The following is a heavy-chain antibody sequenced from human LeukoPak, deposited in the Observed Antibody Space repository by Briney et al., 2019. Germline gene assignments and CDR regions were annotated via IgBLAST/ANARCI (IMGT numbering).Heavy chain of an antibody. Sequence: GGSLRLSCAASGFTFSSYAMSWVRQAPGKGMEWVSAISGSGGSTYYADSVKGRFTISRDNAKNSLYLQMNSLRAQDTAVYYCAREGWELQNKEAFDIWGQGTMVSVSS. V-gene: IGHV3-23*01. D-gene: IGHD1-26*01. CDR1: GFTFSSYA. CDR2: ISGSGGST. J-gene: IGHJ3*02. CDR3: AREGWELQNKEAFDI.